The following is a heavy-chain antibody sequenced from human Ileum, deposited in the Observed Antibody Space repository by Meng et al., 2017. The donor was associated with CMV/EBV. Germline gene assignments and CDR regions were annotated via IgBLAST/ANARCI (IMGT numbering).Heavy chain of an antibody. V-gene: IGHV4-39*07. Sequence: GSLRLSCTVSGGSISSRSHYWGWIRQPPGKGLEWIGSIYYSGTTYYNPSLKSRVTISVDTSKTQFSLKLTSVTAADTAVYYCARGPWNIVVVPVGPGWFDPWGQGTLVTVSS. D-gene: IGHD2-2*01. CDR2: IYYSGTT. CDR1: GGSISSRSHY. J-gene: IGHJ5*02. CDR3: ARGPWNIVVVPVGPGWFDP.